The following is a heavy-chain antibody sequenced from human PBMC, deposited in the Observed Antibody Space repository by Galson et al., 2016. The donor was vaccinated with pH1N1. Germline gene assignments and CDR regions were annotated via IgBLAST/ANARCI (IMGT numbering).Heavy chain of an antibody. J-gene: IGHJ4*02. Sequence: SLRLSCAASGYTLSDYYMNWIRQTPERGLEWLASIGSSSNVAYADSVKGRFTIPRDNAPNSLLLQVERLPADDTALYSCAREWGIGAAGLLASWGQGAQVIVSS. D-gene: IGHD6-13*01. CDR1: GYTLSDYY. CDR3: AREWGIGAAGLLAS. CDR2: IGSSSNV. V-gene: IGHV3-69-1*01.